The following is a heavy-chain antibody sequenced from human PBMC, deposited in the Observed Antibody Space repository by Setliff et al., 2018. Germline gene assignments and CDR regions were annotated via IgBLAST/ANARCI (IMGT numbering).Heavy chain of an antibody. V-gene: IGHV1-3*01. D-gene: IGHD3-10*01. Sequence: ASVKVSCKASGYTFLNYDIHWVRQAPGQGLEWMGWMNAGNGNTEYSQKFKGRVTLSRDTSANIAYMGLRSLTSEDTAVYYCARGRAHYYFSGSFMDYWGQGTLVTVSS. CDR3: ARGRAHYYFSGSFMDY. CDR1: GYTFLNYD. CDR2: MNAGNGNT. J-gene: IGHJ4*02.